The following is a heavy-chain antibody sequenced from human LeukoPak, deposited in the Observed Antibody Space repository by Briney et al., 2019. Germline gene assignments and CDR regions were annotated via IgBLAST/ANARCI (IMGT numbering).Heavy chain of an antibody. V-gene: IGHV1-8*01. J-gene: IGHJ5*02. CDR3: AQTQYDFWSGYNENWFDP. CDR1: GYTFTSYD. Sequence: ASVKVSCKASGYTFTSYDINWVRQATGQGLEWMGWMNPNSGNTGYAQKFQGRVTMTTDTSTSTAYMELRSLRSDDTAVYYCAQTQYDFWSGYNENWFDPWGQGTLVTVSS. D-gene: IGHD3-3*01. CDR2: MNPNSGNT.